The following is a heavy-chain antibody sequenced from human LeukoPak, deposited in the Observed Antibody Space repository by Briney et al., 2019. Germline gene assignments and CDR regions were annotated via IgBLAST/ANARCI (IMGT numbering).Heavy chain of an antibody. CDR3: ARDARPDQYGDYVVA. J-gene: IGHJ5*02. Sequence: GASVKVSCKASGYTFTGYYMHWVRQAPGQGLEWVGWINPKNGGSNYAQKFQGRVTMTRDRSISTAYMELSRLTSDDTAVYYCARDARPDQYGDYVVAWGQGTLVTVSS. CDR1: GYTFTGYY. D-gene: IGHD4-17*01. CDR2: INPKNGGS. V-gene: IGHV1-2*02.